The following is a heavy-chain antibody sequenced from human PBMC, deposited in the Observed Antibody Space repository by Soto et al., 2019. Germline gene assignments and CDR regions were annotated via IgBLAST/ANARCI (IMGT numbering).Heavy chain of an antibody. CDR3: AHFLLPNPAFQH. Sequence: QITLKESGPTLVKPTQTLTLTCTFSGFSLSTSGVGVGWIRQPPGKALEWLALIYWDDDKRYSTSLKSRLTITKDTSKNQVVLTMTTMDPVDTATYYCAHFLLPNPAFQHWGQGTLVTVSS. D-gene: IGHD3-10*01. V-gene: IGHV2-5*02. CDR2: IYWDDDK. J-gene: IGHJ1*01. CDR1: GFSLSTSGVG.